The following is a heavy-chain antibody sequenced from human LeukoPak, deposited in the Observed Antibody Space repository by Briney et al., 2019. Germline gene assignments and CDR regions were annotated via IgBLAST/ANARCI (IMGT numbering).Heavy chain of an antibody. V-gene: IGHV3-23*01. J-gene: IGHJ4*02. Sequence: GGSLRLSCAASGFTFSSNSMTWVRQTPGKGLEWVSGISGSGDSTFYADSVKGRFTISRDNSRNTLYLQMSSLRPEDTAAYYCTKWSGFGDDWGQGTLVTVSS. CDR2: ISGSGDST. CDR3: TKWSGFGDD. CDR1: GFTFSSNS. D-gene: IGHD3-10*01.